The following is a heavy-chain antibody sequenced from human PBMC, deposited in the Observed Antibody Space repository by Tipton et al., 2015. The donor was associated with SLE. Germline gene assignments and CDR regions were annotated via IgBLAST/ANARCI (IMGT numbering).Heavy chain of an antibody. CDR1: GFTFSSYW. CDR3: ANLPSGITIFGVVIQYDAFDI. Sequence: SLRLSCAASGFTFSSYWMSWVRQAPGKGLEWVAFIRYDGTNKYYADSVKGRFTISRDNSKNTLYLQMNSLRAEDTAVYYCANLPSGITIFGVVIQYDAFDIWGQGTMVTVSS. J-gene: IGHJ3*02. CDR2: IRYDGTNK. D-gene: IGHD3-3*01. V-gene: IGHV3-30*02.